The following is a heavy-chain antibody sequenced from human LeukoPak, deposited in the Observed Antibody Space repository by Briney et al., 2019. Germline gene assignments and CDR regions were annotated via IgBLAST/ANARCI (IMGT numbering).Heavy chain of an antibody. Sequence: SETLSLTCAVYGGSFSGYYWGRIRQPPGKGLEWIGSIYYSGSTYYNPSLKSRVTISVDTSKNQFSLKLSSVTAADTAVYYCARDGDGYNYHYWGQGTLVTVSS. V-gene: IGHV4-34*01. CDR2: IYYSGST. J-gene: IGHJ4*02. CDR3: ARDGDGYNYHY. D-gene: IGHD5-24*01. CDR1: GGSFSGYY.